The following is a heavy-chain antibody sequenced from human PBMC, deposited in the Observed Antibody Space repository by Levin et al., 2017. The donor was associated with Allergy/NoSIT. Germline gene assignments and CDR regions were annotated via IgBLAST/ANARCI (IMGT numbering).Heavy chain of an antibody. V-gene: IGHV3-23*01. CDR3: AKDGYSYEDGGFFDY. J-gene: IGHJ4*02. D-gene: IGHD5-18*01. CDR2: ISGSGGST. Sequence: GESLKISCAASGFTFSSYAMSWVRQAPGKGLEWVSAISGSGGSTYYADSVKGRFTISRDNSKNTLYLQMNSLRAEDTAVYYCAKDGYSYEDGGFFDYWGQGTLVTVSS. CDR1: GFTFSSYA.